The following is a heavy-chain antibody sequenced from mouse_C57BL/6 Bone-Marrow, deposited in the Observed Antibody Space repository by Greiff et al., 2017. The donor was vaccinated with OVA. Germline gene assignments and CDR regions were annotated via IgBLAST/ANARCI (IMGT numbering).Heavy chain of an antibody. CDR2: IDPSDSYT. CDR3: ARNGWLDY. CDR1: GYTFTSYW. D-gene: IGHD2-3*01. V-gene: IGHV1-69*01. Sequence: QVQLQQSGAELVMPGASVKLSCKASGYTFTSYWMHWVKQRPGQGLEWIGEIDPSDSYTNYNQKFKGKSTLTVDKSSSTAYMQLSSLTSEDSAVYYCARNGWLDYWGKGTTLTVSS. J-gene: IGHJ2*01.